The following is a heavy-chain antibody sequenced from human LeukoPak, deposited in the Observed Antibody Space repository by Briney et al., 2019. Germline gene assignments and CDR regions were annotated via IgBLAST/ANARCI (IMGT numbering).Heavy chain of an antibody. V-gene: IGHV3-74*01. Sequence: GSLRLSCAASGFTFSSYWMHWVRQAPGKGLVGISRINGDESSTAYADSVKGRFTISRDNAKNTLYLQMNSLRAEDTAVYYCVRDGLGATSPRSDCWGQGTLVTVSS. D-gene: IGHD5-12*01. CDR2: INGDESST. J-gene: IGHJ4*02. CDR3: VRDGLGATSPRSDC. CDR1: GFTFSSYW.